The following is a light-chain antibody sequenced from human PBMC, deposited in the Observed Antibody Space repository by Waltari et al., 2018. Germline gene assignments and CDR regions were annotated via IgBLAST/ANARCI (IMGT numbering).Light chain of an antibody. J-gene: IGKJ1*01. CDR1: QSIANW. V-gene: IGKV1-5*03. Sequence: DIQMTQSPSTLSASVGDAVTITCRASQSIANWLAWYQQKPGTAPKLLIYKASTLESGVPSRFRGSASGTEFTLTISSLQPDEFATYYCLRYDSYVWKFGQGTKVEIK. CDR2: KAS. CDR3: LRYDSYVWK.